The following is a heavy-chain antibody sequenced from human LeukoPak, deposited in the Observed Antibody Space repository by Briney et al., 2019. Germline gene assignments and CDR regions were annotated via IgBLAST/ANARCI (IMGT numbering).Heavy chain of an antibody. Sequence: SATLSLTCTVSGRSISYYYWNWIRQPPGKGLEWIGYIYSSGSTNYNPSLKSRVTISLDTSKNQFSLKLSSVTAADTAVYYCARMGDYYDSSGYRHDALDIWGQGTMVTVSS. V-gene: IGHV4-59*01. CDR2: IYSSGST. D-gene: IGHD3-22*01. CDR3: ARMGDYYDSSGYRHDALDI. CDR1: GRSISYYY. J-gene: IGHJ3*02.